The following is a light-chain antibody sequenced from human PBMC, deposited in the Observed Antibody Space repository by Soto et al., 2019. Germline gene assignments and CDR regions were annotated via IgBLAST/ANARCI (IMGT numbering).Light chain of an antibody. Sequence: DIVLTQSPATLSLSPGERATLSCRASQSISNSLAWYQQKPGQAPRLIINDAFNRATGIPARFSGSGSGTDFTLTISRLEPEDFAVYYCQQYGYSATFGQGTKVDIK. CDR3: QQYGYSAT. V-gene: IGKV3-11*01. CDR2: DAF. J-gene: IGKJ1*01. CDR1: QSISNS.